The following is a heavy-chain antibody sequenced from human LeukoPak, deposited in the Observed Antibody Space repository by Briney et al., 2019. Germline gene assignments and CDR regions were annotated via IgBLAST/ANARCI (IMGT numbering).Heavy chain of an antibody. J-gene: IGHJ4*02. D-gene: IGHD6-13*01. CDR3: ARGAAAGTNYFDY. CDR1: GFTFSSYA. Sequence: GGSLRLSCAASGFTFSSYAMNWVRKAPGKGLEWVSSISSSSSYIYYADSVKGRFTISRDNAKNSLYLQMNSLRAEDTAVYYCARGAAAGTNYFDYWGQGTLVTVSS. V-gene: IGHV3-21*01. CDR2: ISSSSSYI.